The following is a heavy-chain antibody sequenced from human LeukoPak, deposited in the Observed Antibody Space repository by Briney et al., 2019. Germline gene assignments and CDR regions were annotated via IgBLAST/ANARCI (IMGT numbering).Heavy chain of an antibody. Sequence: PSETLSLTCTVSGGTISSYYWSWIRQPPGKGLEWIGYIYTSGSTNYNTSLKSPVTISVRTTKNQFSLKLCSVTAADTAVYYCARLGSSWYFWFDPWGQGTLVTVSS. CDR1: GGTISSYY. CDR2: IYTSGST. V-gene: IGHV4-4*09. CDR3: ARLGSSWYFWFDP. D-gene: IGHD6-13*01. J-gene: IGHJ5*02.